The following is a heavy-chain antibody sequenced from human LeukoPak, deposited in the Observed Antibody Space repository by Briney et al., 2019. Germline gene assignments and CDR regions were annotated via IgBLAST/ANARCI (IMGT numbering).Heavy chain of an antibody. CDR2: IYYTGST. V-gene: IGHV4-4*07. Sequence: SGTLSLTCTVSNGSISNYYWTWIRQPAGKGLEWIGRIYYTGSTNYNPSLKSRVIMSVDTSKNQFSLKLNSVTAADTALYYCASGHYCTSTSCPGRGAFDIWGQGTMVTVSS. CDR3: ASGHYCTSTSCPGRGAFDI. D-gene: IGHD2-2*01. J-gene: IGHJ3*02. CDR1: NGSISNYY.